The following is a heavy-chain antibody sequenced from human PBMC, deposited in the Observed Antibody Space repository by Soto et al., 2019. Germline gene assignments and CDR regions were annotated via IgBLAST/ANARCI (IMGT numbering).Heavy chain of an antibody. Sequence: QVQLVQSGAEVKKPVASVKVSCKASGYTFTSYAMHWVRQAPGQRLEWMGWINAGNGNTKYSQKCRGRVTIARDTSGSTAYMELSSLRSEDTAVYYCARGEHYDFWSGNPHLEYEYMDVWGKGTTVTVSS. CDR1: GYTFTSYA. J-gene: IGHJ6*03. CDR3: ARGEHYDFWSGNPHLEYEYMDV. CDR2: INAGNGNT. D-gene: IGHD3-3*01. V-gene: IGHV1-3*01.